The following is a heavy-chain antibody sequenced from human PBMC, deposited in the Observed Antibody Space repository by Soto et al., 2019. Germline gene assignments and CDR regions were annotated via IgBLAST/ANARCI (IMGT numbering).Heavy chain of an antibody. D-gene: IGHD3-10*01. CDR3: AAPPYYSGSGHYFYYGMDV. CDR1: GFTFTNSA. J-gene: IGHJ6*02. CDR2: IVVGSGNT. V-gene: IGHV1-58*01. Sequence: SVKVSCKASGFTFTNSAVQWVRQARGQRLEWIGWIVVGSGNTNYAQKFQERVTFTRDMSTSTAYMELSSLRSEDTAVYYCAAPPYYSGSGHYFYYGMDVWGQGTTVTVSS.